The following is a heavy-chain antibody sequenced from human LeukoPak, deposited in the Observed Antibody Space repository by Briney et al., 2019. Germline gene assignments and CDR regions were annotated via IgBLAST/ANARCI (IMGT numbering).Heavy chain of an antibody. J-gene: IGHJ4*02. CDR3: ARYDSVVGAARGGRDY. Sequence: ASVKVSCKASGYTFTSYCISWVRQAPGQGLKWMGWISAYNCNKNYAQKLQGRVTMTTDTYTSTAYMELRSLRSDDTAVYYCARYDSVVGAARGGRDYWGQGTLVTVSS. V-gene: IGHV1-18*01. CDR1: GYTFTSYC. CDR2: ISAYNCNK. D-gene: IGHD1-26*01.